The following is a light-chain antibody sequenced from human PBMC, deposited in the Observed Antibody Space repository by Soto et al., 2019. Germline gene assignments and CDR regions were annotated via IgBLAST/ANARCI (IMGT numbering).Light chain of an antibody. Sequence: DIQMTQSPSTLSASVGDRVTITCRASQSISSWLAWYQQQPGKAPKLLIYKASSLESGVPSRFSGSGSGTEFTLTISSLQPDDFATYYCQQYNGYSAAFGQGTKVEIK. CDR3: QQYNGYSAA. CDR1: QSISSW. CDR2: KAS. V-gene: IGKV1-5*03. J-gene: IGKJ1*01.